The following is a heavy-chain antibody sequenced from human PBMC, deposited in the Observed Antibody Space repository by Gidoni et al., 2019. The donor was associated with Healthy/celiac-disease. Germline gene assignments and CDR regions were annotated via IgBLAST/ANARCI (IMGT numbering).Heavy chain of an antibody. J-gene: IGHJ5*02. CDR3: ATGFPRSLMGANWFDP. Sequence: QVQLVHSGSEVKKPGASVTVSCKVSGYTLPELSMHWVRQAPGKGLEWMGGFDPEDGETIYAQKLQGRVTMTEDTSTDTAYMELRSLRSEDTAVYYCATGFPRSLMGANWFDPWGQGPLVTVSS. V-gene: IGHV1-24*01. CDR2: FDPEDGET. CDR1: GYTLPELS. D-gene: IGHD2-8*01.